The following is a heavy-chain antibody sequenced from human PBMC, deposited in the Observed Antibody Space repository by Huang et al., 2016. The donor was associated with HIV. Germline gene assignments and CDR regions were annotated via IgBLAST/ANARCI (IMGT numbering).Heavy chain of an antibody. D-gene: IGHD3-10*01. CDR1: GGSIRSDNYY. J-gene: IGHJ4*02. Sequence: QLQLQESGPGLVKPSETLSLTCTVSGGSIRSDNYYWGWIRQPPGKGLEWIGSLYYSGSTYYNPSLKRRVTITVDTSKNHFSLRMRSVTAADTAVYYCARLPGSITMIRGVITDPSRGQGTLVTVSS. CDR3: ARLPGSITMIRGVITDPS. CDR2: LYYSGST. V-gene: IGHV4-39*02.